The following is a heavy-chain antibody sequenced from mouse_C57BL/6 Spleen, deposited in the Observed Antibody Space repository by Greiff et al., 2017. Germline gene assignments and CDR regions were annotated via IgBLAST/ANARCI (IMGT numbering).Heavy chain of an antibody. CDR1: GYTFTSYW. V-gene: IGHV1-52*01. Sequence: QVQLQQPGAELVRPGSSVKLSCKASGYTFTSYWMHWVKQRPIQGLEWIGNIGPSASETHSNQKFKDKATLPVAKSSSTAYMQLSSLTSADSAVYYGARRDYGSSYSGWYFDVWGTGTTVTVSS. CDR2: IGPSASET. J-gene: IGHJ1*03. CDR3: ARRDYGSSYSGWYFDV. D-gene: IGHD1-1*01.